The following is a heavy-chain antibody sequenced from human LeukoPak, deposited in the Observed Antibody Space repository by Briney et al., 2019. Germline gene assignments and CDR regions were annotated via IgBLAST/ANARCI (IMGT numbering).Heavy chain of an antibody. CDR2: INPNSGGT. J-gene: IGHJ4*02. CDR1: GYTFTVYY. Sequence: ASVTVSCKASGYTFTVYYMHWVRQAPGQGLEWMGWINPNSGGTNYAQKFQGRVTMTRDTSISTAYMELSRLRSDDTAVYYCARVGAHVDTAMEVGDYWGQGTLVTVSS. CDR3: ARVGAHVDTAMEVGDY. V-gene: IGHV1-2*02. D-gene: IGHD5-18*01.